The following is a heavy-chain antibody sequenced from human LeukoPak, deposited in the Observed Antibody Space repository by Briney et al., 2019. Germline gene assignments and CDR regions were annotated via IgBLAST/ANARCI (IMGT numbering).Heavy chain of an antibody. CDR2: ISWNSGSI. Sequence: PGGSLRLSCAASGFTFDDYAMHWVRQAPGKGLEWVSGISWNSGSIGYADSVKGRFTISRDNAKNSLYLQMNSLRAEDMALYYCAKGEHLDYWGQGTLVTVSS. CDR1: GFTFDDYA. V-gene: IGHV3-9*03. J-gene: IGHJ4*02. CDR3: AKGEHLDY. D-gene: IGHD3-3*02.